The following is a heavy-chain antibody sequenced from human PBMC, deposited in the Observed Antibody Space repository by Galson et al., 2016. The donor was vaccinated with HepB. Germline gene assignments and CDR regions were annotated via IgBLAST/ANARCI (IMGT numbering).Heavy chain of an antibody. CDR1: GFRFTNVW. V-gene: IGHV3-15*01. Sequence: SLRLSCAASGFRFTNVWMIWVRQAPGKGLEWVGRIKSKDDGETTEYAAPVKGRFSISRDDSIKTLYLQMNSLKTEDTAVYYCTTDDFWSGFPSVTWGQGTPVTVSS. CDR3: TTDDFWSGFPSVT. D-gene: IGHD3-3*01. J-gene: IGHJ5*02. CDR2: IKSKDDGETT.